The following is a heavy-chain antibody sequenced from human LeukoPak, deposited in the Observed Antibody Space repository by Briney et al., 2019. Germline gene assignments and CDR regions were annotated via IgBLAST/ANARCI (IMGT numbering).Heavy chain of an antibody. V-gene: IGHV3-15*01. J-gene: IGHJ4*02. CDR2: IKSKTYGETT. CDR1: GFTFDDYA. Sequence: GGSLRLSCASSGFTFDDYAMHWVRQAPGKGLEWVGHIKSKTYGETTDYAAPVKGRFTISRDDSENTLYLQMNSLKTEDTAVYYCTTDPWHGDFNYWGQGTLVTVSS. D-gene: IGHD4-17*01. CDR3: TTDPWHGDFNY.